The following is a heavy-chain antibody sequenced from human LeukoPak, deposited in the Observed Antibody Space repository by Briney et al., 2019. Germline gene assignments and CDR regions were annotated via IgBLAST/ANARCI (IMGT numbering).Heavy chain of an antibody. V-gene: IGHV4-39*01. CDR1: GGSISSSSYY. CDR2: IYYSGST. J-gene: IGHJ6*02. CDR3: ARVEEDYYGMDV. Sequence: SETLSLTCTVSGGSISSSSYYWGWIRQPPGKGLEWIGSIYYSGSTYYNPSLKSRVTISVDTSKNQFSLTLSSVTAADTAVYYCARVEEDYYGMDVWGQGTTVTVSS.